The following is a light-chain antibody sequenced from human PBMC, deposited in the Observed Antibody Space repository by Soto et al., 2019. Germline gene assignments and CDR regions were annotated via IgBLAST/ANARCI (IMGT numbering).Light chain of an antibody. CDR2: GAS. J-gene: IGKJ1*01. Sequence: EIVLTQSPGTLSLSPGERATLSCRASQSVSNNYLAWYQQKPGHAPRLLIYGASNRATGIPDRFSGSGSGTDFTLTISRLEPEDCEVYFCQQYGSSSTFGQGTKVEIK. CDR3: QQYGSSST. CDR1: QSVSNNY. V-gene: IGKV3-20*01.